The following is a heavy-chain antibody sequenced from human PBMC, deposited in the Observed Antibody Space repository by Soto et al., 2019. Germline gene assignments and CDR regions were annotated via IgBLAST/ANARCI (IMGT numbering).Heavy chain of an antibody. Sequence: QITLKESGPTLVNPTQTLTLTCTFSGFSLSTSGVGVGWIRQPPGKALEWLALIYWDDDKRYSPSLKSRLTITKNTSKNQVVLTMTNMDPVDTATYYCAHRGYDSSGYYYNWFDPWGQGTLVTVSS. V-gene: IGHV2-5*02. CDR2: IYWDDDK. J-gene: IGHJ5*02. CDR3: AHRGYDSSGYYYNWFDP. D-gene: IGHD3-22*01. CDR1: GFSLSTSGVG.